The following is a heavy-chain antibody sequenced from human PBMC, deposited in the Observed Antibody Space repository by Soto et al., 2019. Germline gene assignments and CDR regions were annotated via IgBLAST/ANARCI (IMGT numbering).Heavy chain of an antibody. CDR2: ISSNGGST. CDR3: ARGSSSGWPRGDAFDI. CDR1: VFTFSSYA. D-gene: IGHD6-19*01. V-gene: IGHV3-64*01. Sequence: GGSLRLSCSASVFTFSSYAMHWVRQAPGKGLEYVSAISSNGGSTYYANSVKGRFTISRDNSKNTLYLQMGSLRAEDMAVYYCARGSSSGWPRGDAFDIWGQGTMVTVSS. J-gene: IGHJ3*02.